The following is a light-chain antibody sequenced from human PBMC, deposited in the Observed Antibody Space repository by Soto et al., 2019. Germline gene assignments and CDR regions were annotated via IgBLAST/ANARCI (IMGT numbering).Light chain of an antibody. V-gene: IGKV3-15*01. CDR1: QSVSIN. CDR2: GAS. Sequence: EIVMTQSPATLSVSPGERATLSCRASQSVSINLAWYQQKPGQAPRLLIYGASTRATGIPARFSGSGSGTEFTLTISSLQSEDFAVYYCQQYSNWPPITFGQGTRLEIK. CDR3: QQYSNWPPIT. J-gene: IGKJ5*01.